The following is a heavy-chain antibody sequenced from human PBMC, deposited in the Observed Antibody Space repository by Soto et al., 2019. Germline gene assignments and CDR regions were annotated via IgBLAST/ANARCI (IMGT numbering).Heavy chain of an antibody. CDR1: GYTYTSYA. V-gene: IGHV1-3*01. D-gene: IGHD1-26*01. J-gene: IGHJ2*01. Sequence: ASVKLSCKDSGYTYTSYAMHWVRQAPGQRLEWMGWINAGNGNTKYSQKFQGRVTITRDTSASTAYMELSSLRSEDTAVYYCARGGSLYWYFDLWGRGTLVTVSS. CDR2: INAGNGNT. CDR3: ARGGSLYWYFDL.